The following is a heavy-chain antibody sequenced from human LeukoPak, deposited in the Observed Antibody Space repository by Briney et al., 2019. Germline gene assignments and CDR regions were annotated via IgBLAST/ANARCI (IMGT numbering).Heavy chain of an antibody. CDR3: ARTDGNVIVVVIHDPFDY. CDR2: MNPNSGNT. CDR1: GYTFTSYD. Sequence: ASVKVSCKASGYTFTSYDINWVRQATGQGLEWMGWMNPNSGNTGYAQKFQGRVTMTRNTSISTAYMELSSLRSEDTAVYYCARTDGNVIVVVIHDPFDYWGQGTLVTVSS. V-gene: IGHV1-8*01. J-gene: IGHJ4*02. D-gene: IGHD3-22*01.